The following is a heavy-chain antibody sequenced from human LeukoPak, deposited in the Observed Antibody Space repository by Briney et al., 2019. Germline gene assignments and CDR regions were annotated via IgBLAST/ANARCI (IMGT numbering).Heavy chain of an antibody. J-gene: IGHJ4*02. V-gene: IGHV4-38-2*01. CDR3: ARWSITIFGTVVRYFDY. D-gene: IGHD3-3*01. CDR2: IYHSGST. CDR1: GYSISSGYY. Sequence: SETLSLTCAVSGYSISSGYYWGWIRQPPGKGLEWIGSIYHSGSTYYNPSLKSRVTISADTSKNQFSLKLSSVTAADTAVYYCARWSITIFGTVVRYFDYWGQGTLVTVSS.